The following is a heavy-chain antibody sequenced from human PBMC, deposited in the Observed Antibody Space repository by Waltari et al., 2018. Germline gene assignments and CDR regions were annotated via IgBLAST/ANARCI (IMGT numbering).Heavy chain of an antibody. CDR2: IIPILGTA. CDR3: ASYYYGSGSPFDAFDI. V-gene: IGHV1-69*05. Sequence: QVQLVQSGAEVKKPGSSVKVSCKASGGTFSSYAISWVRQAPGQGLEWMGGIIPILGTANYAQKFQGRVTITTDESTSTAYMELSSLRSEDTAVYYCASYYYGSGSPFDAFDIWGQGTMVTVSS. CDR1: GGTFSSYA. J-gene: IGHJ3*02. D-gene: IGHD3-10*01.